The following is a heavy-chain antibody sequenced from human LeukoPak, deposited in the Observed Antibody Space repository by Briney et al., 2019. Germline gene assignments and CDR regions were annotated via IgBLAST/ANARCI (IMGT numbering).Heavy chain of an antibody. Sequence: SETLSLTCSVSGGSISSYYWSWLRQPPGKGLEWIAYIYNSGSTIHNPSLKSRVTISRDTSKNHFSLKLNSVTAADTAVYYCASILYGANGFDYWGQGALVTVSS. CDR2: IYNSGST. J-gene: IGHJ4*02. D-gene: IGHD4/OR15-4a*01. CDR1: GGSISSYY. CDR3: ASILYGANGFDY. V-gene: IGHV4-59*01.